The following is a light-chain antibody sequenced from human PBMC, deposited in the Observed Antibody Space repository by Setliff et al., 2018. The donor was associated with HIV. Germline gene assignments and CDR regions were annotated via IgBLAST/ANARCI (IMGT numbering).Light chain of an antibody. J-gene: IGLJ1*01. Sequence: SYELTQPPSVSVAPGKTARITCGGNNSGSKSVHWYQQKPGQAPVLVVYDDNDRPSVIPERFSDSNSGNTATLTISRVEAGDEADYYCQVWDGNSDHYVFGTGTKVTVL. CDR1: NSGSKS. V-gene: IGLV3-21*03. CDR2: DDN. CDR3: QVWDGNSDHYV.